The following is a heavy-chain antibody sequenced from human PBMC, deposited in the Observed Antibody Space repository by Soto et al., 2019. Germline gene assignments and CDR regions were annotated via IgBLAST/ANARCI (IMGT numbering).Heavy chain of an antibody. CDR1: GYTLPELS. D-gene: IGHD6-19*01. CDR2: FDPEDGET. CDR3: ATDRTEQWHYFFDY. V-gene: IGHV1-24*01. Sequence: ASVKVSCKVSGYTLPELSMHWVRQAPGKGLEWMGGFDPEDGETIYAQKIKGRVTMTKDTSTDTAYMKQSSLRSEDTAVYYCATDRTEQWHYFFDYWGQGTLVT. J-gene: IGHJ4*02.